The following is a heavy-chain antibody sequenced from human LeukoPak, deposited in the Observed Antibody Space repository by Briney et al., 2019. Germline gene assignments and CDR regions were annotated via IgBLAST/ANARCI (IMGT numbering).Heavy chain of an antibody. CDR1: GYSFTDYY. D-gene: IGHD6-13*01. V-gene: IGHV1-2*02. Sequence: GASVKVSCKASGYSFTDYYMHWVRQAPGQGLEWMAWINPNTGRTNYAQNFQGRVTLTRDTSINTAYMELSRLRSDDTAVYYCARGRRYSSPIDYWGQGTLVTVSS. CDR2: INPNTGRT. CDR3: ARGRRYSSPIDY. J-gene: IGHJ4*02.